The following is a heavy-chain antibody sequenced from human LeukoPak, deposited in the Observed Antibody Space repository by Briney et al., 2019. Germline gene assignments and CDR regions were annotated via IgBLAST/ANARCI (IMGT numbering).Heavy chain of an antibody. Sequence: ASVKVSCKASGYTFNTYGISWVRQAPGQGLEWMGWISAYNGVTNYPQKFQGRVTITADESTSTAYMELSSLRSEDTAVYYCARVIVVVPAAIGWFDPWGQGTLVTVSS. D-gene: IGHD2-2*02. V-gene: IGHV1-18*01. CDR2: ISAYNGVT. J-gene: IGHJ5*02. CDR3: ARVIVVVPAAIGWFDP. CDR1: GYTFNTYG.